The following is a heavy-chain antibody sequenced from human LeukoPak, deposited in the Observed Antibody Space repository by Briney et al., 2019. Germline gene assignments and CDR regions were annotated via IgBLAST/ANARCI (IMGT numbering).Heavy chain of an antibody. CDR1: GFTFSTYA. J-gene: IGHJ5*02. D-gene: IGHD4/OR15-4a*01. CDR3: AKDRNDYGDGWFDP. V-gene: IGHV3-30*18. Sequence: QPGRSLRLSCAASGFTFSTYALHWVRQAPGKGLEWVAVISYDGSKKYYAGSVKGRFTISRDNSKNTLYVQMNSLRAEDTAVYYCAKDRNDYGDGWFDPWGQGTLVTVSA. CDR2: ISYDGSKK.